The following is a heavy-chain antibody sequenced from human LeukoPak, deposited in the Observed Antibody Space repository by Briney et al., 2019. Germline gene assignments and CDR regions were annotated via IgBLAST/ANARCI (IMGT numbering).Heavy chain of an antibody. J-gene: IGHJ4*02. CDR2: IYYSGST. CDR3: ARVLGVVPAAIDY. Sequence: KTSETLSLTCIVSGGSISSGDYYWSWIRQHPGKGLEWIGYIYYSGSTYYNPSLKSRVTISVDTSKNQFSLKLSSVTAADTAVYYCARVLGVVPAAIDYWGQGTLVTVSS. CDR1: GGSISSGDYY. V-gene: IGHV4-31*02. D-gene: IGHD2-2*01.